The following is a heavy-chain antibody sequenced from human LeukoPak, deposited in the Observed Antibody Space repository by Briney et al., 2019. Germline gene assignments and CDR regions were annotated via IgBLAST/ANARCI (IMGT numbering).Heavy chain of an antibody. CDR3: ARDGPTNSMDV. CDR1: GFTFIHYG. Sequence: GGSLRLSCEASGFTFIHYGMNWVRQAPGKGLEWVAAVGTTSSQSFFRDSVKGRFTISRGNARNSMYLQMNSLRVEDTGVYYCARDGPTNSMDVWGQGTTATVSS. D-gene: IGHD1-7*01. V-gene: IGHV3-21*01. J-gene: IGHJ6*02. CDR2: VGTTSSQS.